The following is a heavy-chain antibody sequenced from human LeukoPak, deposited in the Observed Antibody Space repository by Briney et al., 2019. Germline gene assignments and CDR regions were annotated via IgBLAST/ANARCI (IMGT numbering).Heavy chain of an antibody. J-gene: IGHJ3*02. Sequence: GGSLRLSCAASGLTFSSYAMHWVRQAPGKGLEWVAVISYDGSNKYYADSVKGRFTISRDNSKNTLYLQMNSLRAEDTAVYYCARVRRAGSSGWYGDAFDIWGQGTMVTVSS. CDR2: ISYDGSNK. V-gene: IGHV3-30*04. CDR3: ARVRRAGSSGWYGDAFDI. D-gene: IGHD6-19*01. CDR1: GLTFSSYA.